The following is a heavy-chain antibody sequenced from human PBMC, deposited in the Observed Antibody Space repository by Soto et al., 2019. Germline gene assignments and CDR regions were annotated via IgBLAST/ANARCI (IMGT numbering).Heavy chain of an antibody. Sequence: QVQLVQSGAEVKNPGASVKVSCKASGYTFTRYGIGWARQAPGQGLERMGWINTYNGNTNYAQNVQGRVTLITDTSTSTAYMELRSLRSNDTAIYYCAMVDVYVTPSPQDVWGQGTTVIVSS. J-gene: IGHJ6*02. D-gene: IGHD3-16*01. CDR3: AMVDVYVTPSPQDV. V-gene: IGHV1-18*01. CDR1: GYTFTRYG. CDR2: INTYNGNT.